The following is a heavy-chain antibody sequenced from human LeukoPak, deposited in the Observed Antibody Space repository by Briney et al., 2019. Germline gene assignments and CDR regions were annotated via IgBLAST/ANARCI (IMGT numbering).Heavy chain of an antibody. J-gene: IGHJ4*02. CDR1: SDSISNSAYH. V-gene: IGHV4-39*01. D-gene: IGHD3-3*01. Sequence: SETLSLTCTVSSDSISNSAYHWGWIRQPPGRGLEWIGTIYYNRGTYYNPSLKSRVTISVDTSKNQFSLKLSSVTAADTAMYYCAGRFLEWLLDYWGQGTLVTVSS. CDR3: AGRFLEWLLDY. CDR2: IYYNRGT.